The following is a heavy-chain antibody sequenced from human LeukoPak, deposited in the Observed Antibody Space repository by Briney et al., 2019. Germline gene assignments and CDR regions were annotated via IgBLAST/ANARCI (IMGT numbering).Heavy chain of an antibody. V-gene: IGHV4-39*07. J-gene: IGHJ3*02. CDR3: ARDGNGPPVGATGDYAFDI. CDR2: IYYSGST. Sequence: PSETLSLTCTVSGGSISSSSYYWGWIRQPPGKGLEWIGSIYYSGSTYYNPSLKSRVTISVDTSKNQFSLKLSSVTAADTAVYYCARDGNGPPVGATGDYAFDIWGQGIMVTVSS. D-gene: IGHD1-26*01. CDR1: GGSISSSSYY.